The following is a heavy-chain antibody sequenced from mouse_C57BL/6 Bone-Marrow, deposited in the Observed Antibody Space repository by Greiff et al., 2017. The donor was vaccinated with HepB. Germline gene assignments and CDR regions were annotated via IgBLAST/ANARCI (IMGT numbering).Heavy chain of an antibody. CDR2: INPSNGGT. D-gene: IGHD3-1*01. Sequence: VQLQQPGTELVKPGASVKLSCKASGYTFTSYWMHWVKQRPGQGLEWIGNINPSNGGTNYNEKFKSKATLTVDKSSSTAYMPLSSLTSEDSAVYYCARVGLTYYAMDYWGQGTSVTVSS. J-gene: IGHJ4*01. CDR3: ARVGLTYYAMDY. CDR1: GYTFTSYW. V-gene: IGHV1-53*01.